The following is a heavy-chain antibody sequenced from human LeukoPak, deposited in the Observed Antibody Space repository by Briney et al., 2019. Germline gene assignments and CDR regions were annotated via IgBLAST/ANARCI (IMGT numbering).Heavy chain of an antibody. CDR2: ISAYNGNT. J-gene: IGHJ4*02. V-gene: IGHV1-18*01. D-gene: IGHD5-18*01. Sequence: ASVNVSCKASGYTFTSFGISWARQAPGQGLEWMVWISAYNGNTNYAQKFQGRVTMTTDTSTSTAYMEIRSLRSDDTAVYYCTRDLGVDTTMIFFDYWGQGSLVTVSS. CDR3: TRDLGVDTTMIFFDY. CDR1: GYTFTSFG.